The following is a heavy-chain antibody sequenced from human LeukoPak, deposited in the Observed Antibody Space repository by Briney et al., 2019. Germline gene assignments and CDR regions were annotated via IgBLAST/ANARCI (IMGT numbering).Heavy chain of an antibody. V-gene: IGHV4-4*07. D-gene: IGHD3-22*01. CDR2: LYTSGST. J-gene: IGHJ4*02. Sequence: PSETLSLTCTVSGGSITDYHWIWIRQPAGKGLEWIGRLYTSGSTNYNPSLKSRVSMSVDTSKNKFYLSLSSVTAAATAIYYCASDSFDRIGYYFFIYWGQGSLVTISS. CDR3: ASDSFDRIGYYFFIY. CDR1: GGSITDYH.